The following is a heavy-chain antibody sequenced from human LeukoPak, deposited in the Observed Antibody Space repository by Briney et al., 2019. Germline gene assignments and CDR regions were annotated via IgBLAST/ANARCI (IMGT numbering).Heavy chain of an antibody. CDR2: INPNSGGT. CDR1: GYTFTGYY. V-gene: IGHV1-2*02. D-gene: IGHD6-19*01. CDR3: AREYSSGWYGGSWFDP. Sequence: ASVKVSCKASGYTFTGYYMHWVRQAPGQGLEWMGWINPNSGGTNYAQKFQGRVTITADKSTSTAYMELSSLRSEDTAVYYCAREYSSGWYGGSWFDPWGQGTLVTVSS. J-gene: IGHJ5*02.